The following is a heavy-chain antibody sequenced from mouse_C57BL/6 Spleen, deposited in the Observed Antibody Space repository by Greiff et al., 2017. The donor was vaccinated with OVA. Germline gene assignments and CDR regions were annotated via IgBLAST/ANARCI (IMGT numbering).Heavy chain of an antibody. CDR1: GYTFTDYY. V-gene: IGHV1-76*01. Sequence: VQLQQSGAELVRPGASVKLSCKASGYTFTDYYINWVKQRPGQGLEWIARIYPGSGNTYYNEKFKGKATLTAEKSSSTAYMQLSSLTSEDSAVYFCARWDDGYPYYFDYWGQGTTLTVSS. CDR3: ARWDDGYPYYFDY. D-gene: IGHD2-3*01. CDR2: IYPGSGNT. J-gene: IGHJ2*01.